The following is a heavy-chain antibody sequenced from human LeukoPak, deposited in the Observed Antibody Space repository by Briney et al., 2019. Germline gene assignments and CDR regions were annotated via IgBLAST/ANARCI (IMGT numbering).Heavy chain of an antibody. CDR3: AKDVGSGSYYSPGGAFDI. J-gene: IGHJ3*02. Sequence: GRSLRLSCAASGFTFDDNAMHWVRQAPGKGLEWVSGISWNSGSIGYADSVKGRFTISRDNAKNSLYLQMNSLRAEDTALYYCAKDVGSGSYYSPGGAFDIWGQGTMVTVSS. CDR1: GFTFDDNA. V-gene: IGHV3-9*01. CDR2: ISWNSGSI. D-gene: IGHD3-10*01.